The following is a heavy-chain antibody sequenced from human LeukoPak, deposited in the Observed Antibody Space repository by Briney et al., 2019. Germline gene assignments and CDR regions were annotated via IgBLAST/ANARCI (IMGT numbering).Heavy chain of an antibody. CDR2: IYTSGST. CDR1: GGSISSYY. Sequence: SETLSLTCTVSGGSISSYYWSWIRQPPGKGLEWIGRIYTSGSTNYNPSLKSRVTMSVDTSKNQFSLKLSSVTAADTAVYYCARDLGSSGPPQSWFDPWGQGTLVTVSS. D-gene: IGHD6-19*01. V-gene: IGHV4-4*07. CDR3: ARDLGSSGPPQSWFDP. J-gene: IGHJ5*02.